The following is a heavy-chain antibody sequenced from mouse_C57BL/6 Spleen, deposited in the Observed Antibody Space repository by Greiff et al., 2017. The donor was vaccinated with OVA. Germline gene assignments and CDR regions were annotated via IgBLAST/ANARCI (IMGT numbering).Heavy chain of an antibody. J-gene: IGHJ3*01. CDR1: GYTFTSYW. V-gene: IGHV1-69*01. CDR3: ARSGSNYRFAY. D-gene: IGHD2-5*01. CDR2: IDPSDSYT. Sequence: QVQLQQPGAELVMPGASVKLSCKASGYTFTSYWMHWVKQRPGQGLEWIGEIDPSDSYTNYNQKFKGKSTLTVDKSSSTAYMQLSSLTSEDSAVYYCARSGSNYRFAYWGQGTLVTVSA.